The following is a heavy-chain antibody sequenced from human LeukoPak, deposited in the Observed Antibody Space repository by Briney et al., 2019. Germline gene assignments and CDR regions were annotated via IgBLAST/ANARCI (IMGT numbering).Heavy chain of an antibody. CDR2: INPSGGST. CDR3: ARESTNYDILTGYYRDDAFDI. V-gene: IGHV1-46*01. CDR1: GYTFTSYY. Sequence: ASVKVPCKASGYTFTSYYMHWVRQAPGQGLEWMGIINPSGGSTSYAQKFQGRVTMTRDTSTSTVYMELSSLRSEDTAVYYCARESTNYDILTGYYRDDAFDIWGQGTMVTVSS. J-gene: IGHJ3*02. D-gene: IGHD3-9*01.